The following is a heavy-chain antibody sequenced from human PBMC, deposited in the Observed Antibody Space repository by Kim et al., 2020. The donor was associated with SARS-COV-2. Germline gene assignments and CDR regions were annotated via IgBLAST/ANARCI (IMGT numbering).Heavy chain of an antibody. CDR1: GGSISSYY. D-gene: IGHD3-3*01. V-gene: IGHV4-4*07. CDR3: AREPIKTLEWLFIVEGGYWYFDL. CDR2: IYTSGST. J-gene: IGHJ2*01. Sequence: SETLSLTCTVSGGSISSYYWSWIRQPAGKGLEWIGRIYTSGSTNYNPSLKSRVTMSVDTSKNQFSLKRSSVTAADTAVYYCAREPIKTLEWLFIVEGGYWYFDLWGRGTLVTVSS.